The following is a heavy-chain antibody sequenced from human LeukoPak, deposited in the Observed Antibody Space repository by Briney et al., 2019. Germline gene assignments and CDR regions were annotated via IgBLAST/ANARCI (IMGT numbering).Heavy chain of an antibody. CDR3: ARDFRCSGGSCYYWYFDL. CDR1: GFTVSSNY. J-gene: IGHJ2*01. D-gene: IGHD2-15*01. CDR2: IYRGGSA. V-gene: IGHV3-53*01. Sequence: GGSLRLSCAASGFTVSSNYMSWVRQAPGKGLDWVSVIYRGGSAYYADSVQGRSTISRDNSKNTLYLQMNSLRAEDTAVYYCARDFRCSGGSCYYWYFDLWGRGTLVTVSS.